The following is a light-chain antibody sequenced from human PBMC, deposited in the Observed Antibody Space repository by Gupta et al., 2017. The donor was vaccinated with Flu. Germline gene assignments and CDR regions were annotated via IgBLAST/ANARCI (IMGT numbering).Light chain of an antibody. J-gene: IGKJ3*01. Sequence: EIVLTQSPATLSLSPGERATLSCRASQSVSSYLAWYQQKPGQAPTLLIYDGSTRANGIPARFSGSGSGTGFTLTISSLEPEDFAVYYCQQRSNWPVTFGPGTKVDIK. CDR1: QSVSSY. CDR3: QQRSNWPVT. V-gene: IGKV3-11*01. CDR2: DGS.